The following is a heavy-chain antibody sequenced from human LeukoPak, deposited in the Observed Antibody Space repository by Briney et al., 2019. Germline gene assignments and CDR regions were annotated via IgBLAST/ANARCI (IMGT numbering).Heavy chain of an antibody. CDR2: IYTSGST. Sequence: PSETLSLTCTVSGGSISSGSYYRSWIRQPAGKGLEWIGRIYTSGSTNYNPSLKSRVTISVDTSKNQFSLKLSSVTAADTAVYYCARAKIPDTALDYWGQGTLVTVSS. CDR3: ARAKIPDTALDY. D-gene: IGHD5-18*01. J-gene: IGHJ4*02. V-gene: IGHV4-61*02. CDR1: GGSISSGSYY.